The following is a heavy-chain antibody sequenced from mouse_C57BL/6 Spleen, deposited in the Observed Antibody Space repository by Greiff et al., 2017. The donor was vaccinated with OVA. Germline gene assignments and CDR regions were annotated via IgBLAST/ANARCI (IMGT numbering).Heavy chain of an antibody. CDR3: ARSNYAFFYFDY. Sequence: EVKLQESGPELVKPGASVKIPCKASGYTFTDYNMDWVKQSHGKSLEWIGDINPNNGGTIYNQKFKGKATLTVDKSSSTAYMELRSLTSEDTAVYYCARSNYAFFYFDYWGQGTTLTVSS. CDR1: GYTFTDYN. J-gene: IGHJ2*01. CDR2: INPNNGGT. V-gene: IGHV1-18*01. D-gene: IGHD2-5*01.